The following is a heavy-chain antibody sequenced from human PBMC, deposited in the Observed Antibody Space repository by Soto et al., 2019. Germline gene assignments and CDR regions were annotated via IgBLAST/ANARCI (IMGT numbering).Heavy chain of an antibody. V-gene: IGHV3-33*01. Sequence: GGSLRLSYAAPGFAFNSYGMHWVRQAPGKGLEWVAVIWYVGSEKYYADSVKGRFTISRDNSRSTLYLQMNSLRAEDAAVYYSARAAIFGGANQYYYFYYGLDVWGQGTTVTVSS. CDR2: IWYVGSEK. CDR1: GFAFNSYG. D-gene: IGHD3-3*01. CDR3: ARAAIFGGANQYYYFYYGLDV. J-gene: IGHJ6*02.